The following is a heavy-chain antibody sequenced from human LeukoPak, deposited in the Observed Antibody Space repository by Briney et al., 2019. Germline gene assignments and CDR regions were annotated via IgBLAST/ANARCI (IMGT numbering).Heavy chain of an antibody. CDR3: ATSLQSTSSYLLVY. CDR2: ISSRGGST. V-gene: IGHV3-23*01. J-gene: IGHJ4*02. Sequence: PGGSLRLSCAASGFTFSNYAMSWVRQAPGKGLDWVSGISSRGGSTFYADSVKGRFTVSRDNSKSTMYLQLTSLRAEDTATYYLATSLQSTSSYLLVYWGQGTLVTVSS. CDR1: GFTFSNYA. D-gene: IGHD6-6*01.